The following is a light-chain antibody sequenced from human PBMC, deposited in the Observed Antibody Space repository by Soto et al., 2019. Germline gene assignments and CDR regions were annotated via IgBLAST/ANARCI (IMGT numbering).Light chain of an antibody. J-gene: IGKJ2*01. CDR1: QSVLYSSNNKNY. CDR2: WAS. CDR3: QQYYSTPPYT. V-gene: IGKV4-1*01. Sequence: DIVMTQSPDSLAVSLGERAIINCKSSQSVLYSSNNKNYLAWYQQKPGQPPKLLIYWASTRESGVPDRISGSGSGTDFTLTISSLQAEDVAVYYCQQYYSTPPYTFGQGTKLEIK.